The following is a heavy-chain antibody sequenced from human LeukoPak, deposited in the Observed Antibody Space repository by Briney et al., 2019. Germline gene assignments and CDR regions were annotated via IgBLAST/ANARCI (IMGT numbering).Heavy chain of an antibody. CDR1: EFIFSSYG. J-gene: IGHJ4*02. V-gene: IGHV3-23*01. CDR2: ISASGGGT. CDR3: AKEVTPGALLYGPFDY. D-gene: IGHD4-23*01. Sequence: QSGRSLRLSCAASEFIFSSYGMSWVRQAPGKGLEWVSAISASGGGTYYADSVKGRFTISRDNSRNTLYLEMNSLRAEDTAIYYCAKEVTPGALLYGPFDYWGQGTLVTVSS.